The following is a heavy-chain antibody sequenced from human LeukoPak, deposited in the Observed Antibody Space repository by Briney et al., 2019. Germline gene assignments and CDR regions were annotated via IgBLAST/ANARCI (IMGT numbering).Heavy chain of an antibody. CDR1: GFTFSTYE. CDR2: ISSSGSI. CDR3: AREGYGGTSDAFDI. V-gene: IGHV3-48*03. Sequence: GGSLRLSCATSGFTFSTYEMDWVRQAPGKGLEWVSYISSSGSIYYTDSVKGRFTISRDNAMNSLYLQMNSLRAEDTAIYYCAREGYGGTSDAFDIWGQGTMVTVSS. D-gene: IGHD4-23*01. J-gene: IGHJ3*02.